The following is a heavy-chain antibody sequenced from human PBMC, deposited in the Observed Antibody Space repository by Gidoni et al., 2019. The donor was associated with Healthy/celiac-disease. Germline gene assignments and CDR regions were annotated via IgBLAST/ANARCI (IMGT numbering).Heavy chain of an antibody. D-gene: IGHD4-17*01. J-gene: IGHJ4*02. CDR2: ISYDGSNK. Sequence: GFTFSSYGMHWVRQAPGKGLEWVAVISYDGSNKYYADSVKGRFTISRDNSKNTLYLQMNSLRAEDTAVYYCARDGNYGDYGRTIDYWGQGTLVTVSS. CDR3: ARDGNYGDYGRTIDY. CDR1: GFTFSSYG. V-gene: IGHV3-30*03.